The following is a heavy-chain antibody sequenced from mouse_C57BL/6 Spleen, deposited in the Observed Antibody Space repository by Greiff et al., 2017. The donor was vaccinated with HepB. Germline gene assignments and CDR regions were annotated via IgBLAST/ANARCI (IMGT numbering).Heavy chain of an antibody. D-gene: IGHD1-1*01. CDR2: ILPGSGST. J-gene: IGHJ2*01. V-gene: IGHV1-9*01. CDR3: ARARTVITTVVNYFDY. Sequence: VQLQESGAELMKPGASVKLSCKATGYTFTGYWIEWVKQRPGHGLEWIGEILPGSGSTNYNEKFKGKATLTADTSSNTAYMKLSSLTTEESAIYYCARARTVITTVVNYFDYWGQGTTLTVSS. CDR1: GYTFTGYW.